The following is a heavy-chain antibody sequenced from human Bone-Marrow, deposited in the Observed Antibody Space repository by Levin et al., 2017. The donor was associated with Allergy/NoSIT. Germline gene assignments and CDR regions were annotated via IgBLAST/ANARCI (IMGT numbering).Heavy chain of an antibody. V-gene: IGHV1-18*01. CDR2: ISAYNGNT. Sequence: GASVKVSCKASGYTFTSYGISWVRQAPGQGLEWMGWISAYNGNTNYAQKLQGRVTMTTDTSTSTAYMELRSLRSDDTAVYYCARAPLWFGVVYFDYWGQGTLVTVSS. CDR3: ARAPLWFGVVYFDY. CDR1: GYTFTSYG. J-gene: IGHJ4*02. D-gene: IGHD3-10*01.